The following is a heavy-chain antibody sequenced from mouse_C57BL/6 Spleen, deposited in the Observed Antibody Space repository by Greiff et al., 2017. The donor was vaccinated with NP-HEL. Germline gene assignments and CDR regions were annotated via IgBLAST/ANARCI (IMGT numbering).Heavy chain of an antibody. Sequence: VQRVESGAELARPGASVKLSCKASGYTFTSYGISWVKQRTGQGLEWIGEIYPRSGNTYYNEKFKGKATLTADKSSSTAYMELRSLTSEDSAVYFCARNYYGSRNWYFDVWGTGTTVTVSS. CDR3: ARNYYGSRNWYFDV. V-gene: IGHV1-81*01. CDR2: IYPRSGNT. CDR1: GYTFTSYG. J-gene: IGHJ1*03. D-gene: IGHD1-1*01.